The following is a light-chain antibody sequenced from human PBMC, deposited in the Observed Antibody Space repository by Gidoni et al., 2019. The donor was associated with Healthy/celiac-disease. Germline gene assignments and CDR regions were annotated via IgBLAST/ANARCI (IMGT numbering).Light chain of an antibody. Sequence: EIVMTQSPATLSVSPGERATLSCRASQSVSSDLAWYQQKPGQAPRLRIYGASTRATGIPARVSGSGSGTEFTLTISSLQSEDFAVYYCQQYNNWPLTFGGGTKVEIK. V-gene: IGKV3-15*01. J-gene: IGKJ4*01. CDR3: QQYNNWPLT. CDR2: GAS. CDR1: QSVSSD.